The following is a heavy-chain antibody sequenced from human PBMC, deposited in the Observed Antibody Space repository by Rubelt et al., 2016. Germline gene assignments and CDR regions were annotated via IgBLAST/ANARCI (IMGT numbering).Heavy chain of an antibody. V-gene: IGHV3-15*01. CDR1: GFTFSNAW. CDR2: FKSKTDGGTT. CDR3: TTDRYYYDSSGFPWFDP. Sequence: SLRLSCAASGFTFSNAWMSWVRQAPGKGLEWVGGFKSKTDGGTTDYAAPVKGRFTTSRDDSKNTLYLQMNSLKTEDTAVYYCTTDRYYYDSSGFPWFDPWGQGTLVTVSS. D-gene: IGHD3-22*01. J-gene: IGHJ5*02.